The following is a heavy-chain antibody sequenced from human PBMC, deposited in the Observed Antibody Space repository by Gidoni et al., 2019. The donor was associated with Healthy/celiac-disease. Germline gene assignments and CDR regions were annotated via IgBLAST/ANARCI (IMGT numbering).Heavy chain of an antibody. CDR2: ISGSGGST. D-gene: IGHD3-22*01. V-gene: IGHV3-23*01. J-gene: IGHJ4*02. Sequence: EVQLLESGGGLVQPGGSLRLSCAASGFTFSSDAMSWVRQAPGKGLEWASAISGSGGSTYYADSVKGRFTISRDNSKNTLYLQINSLRAEDTAVYYCAKIRAYYDSSAAFDSWGQGTLVTVSS. CDR3: AKIRAYYDSSAAFDS. CDR1: GFTFSSDA.